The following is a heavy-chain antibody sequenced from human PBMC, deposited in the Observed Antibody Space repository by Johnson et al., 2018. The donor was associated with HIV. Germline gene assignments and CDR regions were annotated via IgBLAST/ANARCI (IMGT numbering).Heavy chain of an antibody. V-gene: IGHV3-7*05. D-gene: IGHD1-20*01. J-gene: IGHJ3*02. Sequence: EVQLVESGGGVVQPGRSLRLSCAASGFTFSSYWMSWVRQAPGKGLEWVANIKQDGSEKYYVDSVKGRFTISRDNAKNSLYLQMNSLRAEDTAVYYCAKDITGTDHAFDIWGQGTMVTVSS. CDR3: AKDITGTDHAFDI. CDR2: IKQDGSEK. CDR1: GFTFSSYW.